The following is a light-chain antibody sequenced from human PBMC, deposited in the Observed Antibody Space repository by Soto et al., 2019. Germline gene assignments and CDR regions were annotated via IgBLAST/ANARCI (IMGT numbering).Light chain of an antibody. CDR2: VVS. CDR1: SSDVGGYNY. J-gene: IGLJ1*01. V-gene: IGLV2-11*01. CDR3: CSYVGSYTYV. Sequence: QSVLTQPRSVSGSPGQSVTISCTGTSSDVGGYNYVSWYQQHPGNAPKLMIYVVSTRPSGVPDRFSGSNSGNTASLTISGLQPEDEADYYCCSYVGSYTYVFGTGTKVTVL.